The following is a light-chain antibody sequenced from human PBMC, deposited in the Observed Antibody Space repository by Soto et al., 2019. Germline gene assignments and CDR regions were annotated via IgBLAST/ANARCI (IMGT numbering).Light chain of an antibody. J-gene: IGLJ2*01. V-gene: IGLV9-49*01. CDR2: VGTGGIVG. CDR3: GADHGSGSNQGV. CDR1: SGYSNYK. Sequence: QSVLTQPPSASASLGASVTLTFTLSSGYSNYKVDWYQQRPGKGPRFVMRVGTGGIVGSKGDGIPDRFSVLGSGLNRYLTIKNIQEEDESDYHCGADHGSGSNQGVFGGGTKLTVL.